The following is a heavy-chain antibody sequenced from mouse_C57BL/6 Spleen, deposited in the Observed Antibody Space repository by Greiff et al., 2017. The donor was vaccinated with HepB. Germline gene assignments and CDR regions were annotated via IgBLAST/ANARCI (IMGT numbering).Heavy chain of an antibody. Sequence: EVQLVESGGGLVKPGGSLKLSCAASGFTFSSYAMSWVRQTPEKRLEWVATISDGGSYTYYPDNVKGRFTISRDNAKNNLYLQMSHLKSEDTAMYYCARGSGRGGYFDVWGTGTTVTVSS. CDR1: GFTFSSYA. CDR3: ARGSGRGGYFDV. CDR2: ISDGGSYT. V-gene: IGHV5-4*01. D-gene: IGHD4-1*01. J-gene: IGHJ1*03.